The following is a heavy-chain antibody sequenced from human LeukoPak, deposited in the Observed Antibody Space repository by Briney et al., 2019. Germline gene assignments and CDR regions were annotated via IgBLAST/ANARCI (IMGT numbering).Heavy chain of an antibody. CDR3: ANVEMATMFY. Sequence: GGSLRLSCAASGFTFSSYGMSWVRQAPGKGLEWVSSLSGSDGNTYYGDSVKGRFTISRDNSKNTLYLQMDSLRAEDTAVYYCANVEMATMFYWGQGTVVTVSS. D-gene: IGHD5-24*01. CDR1: GFTFSSYG. J-gene: IGHJ4*02. V-gene: IGHV3-23*01. CDR2: LSGSDGNT.